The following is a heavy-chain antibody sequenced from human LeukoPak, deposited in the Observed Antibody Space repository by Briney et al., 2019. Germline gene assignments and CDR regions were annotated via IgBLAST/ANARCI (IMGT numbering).Heavy chain of an antibody. V-gene: IGHV4-38-2*01. CDR3: ARAAGDKVAYYYDSSGYYRY. CDR1: GYSISSGYY. J-gene: IGHJ4*02. CDR2: IYHSGST. D-gene: IGHD3-22*01. Sequence: SETLSLTCAVSGYSISSGYYWGWIRQPPGKGLEWIGSIYHSGSTYYNPSLKSRVTISVDTSKNQFSLKLSSVTAADTAVYYCARAAGDKVAYYYDSSGYYRYWGQGTLVTVSS.